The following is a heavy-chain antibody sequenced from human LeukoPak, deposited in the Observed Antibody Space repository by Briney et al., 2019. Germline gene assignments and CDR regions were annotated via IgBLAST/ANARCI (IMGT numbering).Heavy chain of an antibody. D-gene: IGHD2-2*01. CDR1: GGSISSGSYY. CDR2: IYTSGST. J-gene: IGHJ5*01. Sequence: PSETLSLTCTVSGGSISSGSYYWSWIRQPAGKGLEWIGRIYTSGSTNYNPSLKSRVTISVDTSKNQFSLKLSSVTAADTAVYYCARGPCNSANCYWSLDSWGPGTLVTVSS. CDR3: ARGPCNSANCYWSLDS. V-gene: IGHV4-61*02.